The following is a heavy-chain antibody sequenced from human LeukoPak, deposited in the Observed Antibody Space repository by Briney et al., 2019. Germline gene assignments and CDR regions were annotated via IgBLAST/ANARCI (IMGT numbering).Heavy chain of an antibody. CDR2: IGAYNTNT. V-gene: IGHV1-18*01. CDR1: GYTFTSYG. D-gene: IGHD2-15*01. Sequence: ASVKVSCKASGYTFTSYGISWVRQAPGQGLEWMGWIGAYNTNTNYAQKLQGRVTMTTDTSTSTAYMEPRSLRSDDTAVYYCARDGPPIYCSGGTCCAEDWGQGTLVTVSS. CDR3: ARDGPPIYCSGGTCCAED. J-gene: IGHJ4*02.